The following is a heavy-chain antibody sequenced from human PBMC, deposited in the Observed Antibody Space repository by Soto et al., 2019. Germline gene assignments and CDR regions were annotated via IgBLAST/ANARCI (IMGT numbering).Heavy chain of an antibody. CDR1: GXTFSRNA. CDR3: AKGYREYSSSWFDY. Sequence: LRLSCAASGXTFSRNAMSWVRQAPGKGLEWVSVMSGSGGSTYYADSVTGRFTISRDNSKNTLYLQMNSLRAEDTAVYYCAKGYREYSSSWFDYWGQGTLVTVSS. V-gene: IGHV3-23*01. D-gene: IGHD6-13*01. CDR2: MSGSGGST. J-gene: IGHJ4*02.